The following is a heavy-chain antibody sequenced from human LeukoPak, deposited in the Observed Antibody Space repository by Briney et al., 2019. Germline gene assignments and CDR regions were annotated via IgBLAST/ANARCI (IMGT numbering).Heavy chain of an antibody. CDR1: GESLNSYY. CDR2: IYESGST. D-gene: IGHD2-15*01. V-gene: IGHV4-34*01. J-gene: IGHJ4*02. CDR3: ARGAWATRLGS. Sequence: PSGTLSLTCAVYGESLNSYYWSWIRQPPGKGLEWIGEIYESGSTEYNPSLKSRVTISMAPSKQQFSLSLTSVTAADTAVYYCARGAWATRLGSWGLGTPVIVSS.